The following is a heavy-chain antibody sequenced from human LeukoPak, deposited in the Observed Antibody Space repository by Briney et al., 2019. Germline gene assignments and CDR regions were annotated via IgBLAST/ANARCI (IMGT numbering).Heavy chain of an antibody. D-gene: IGHD3-10*01. CDR2: ISSSGTYI. CDR1: GFTLNTYT. Sequence: PGGSLRLSCAASGFTLNTYTMNWVRQAPGKGLEWVSSISSSGTYIYYADSVKGRFTISRDDAKNSLSLQMNSLRAEHTAVYYCARSGIKMVRGVIIKSPYHMDVWGKGTTVTVSS. J-gene: IGHJ6*03. V-gene: IGHV3-21*01. CDR3: ARSGIKMVRGVIIKSPYHMDV.